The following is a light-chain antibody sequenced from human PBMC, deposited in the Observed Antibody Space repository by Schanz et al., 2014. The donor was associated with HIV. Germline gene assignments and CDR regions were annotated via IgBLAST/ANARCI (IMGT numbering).Light chain of an antibody. CDR2: AAS. Sequence: EIVLTQSPVILSLSPGERGTLSCRASQSISSSLLAWYQKKPGQAPTLLIYAASSRASGIPDRFSGSGSGADFTLTISGLEPEDFAVYYCHHYGGSFGPGTTVDIK. J-gene: IGKJ3*01. CDR3: HHYGGS. CDR1: QSISSSL. V-gene: IGKV3-20*01.